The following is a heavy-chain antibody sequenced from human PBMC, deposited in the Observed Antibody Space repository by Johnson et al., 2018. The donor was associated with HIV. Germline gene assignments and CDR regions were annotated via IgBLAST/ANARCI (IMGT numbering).Heavy chain of an antibody. CDR3: AKPPSMGADAFDI. CDR2: ISYDGSNQ. J-gene: IGHJ3*02. CDR1: GFTFSSYA. D-gene: IGHD3-16*01. V-gene: IGHV3-30*18. Sequence: QMLLVESGGGVVQPGRSLRLSCAASGFTFSSYAMHWVRQAPGKGQEWVAVISYDGSNQYCADSVKGRFTISRDNSNKTVYLQMNSLGPEDTAVYYCAKPPSMGADAFDIWGQGTMVTVSS.